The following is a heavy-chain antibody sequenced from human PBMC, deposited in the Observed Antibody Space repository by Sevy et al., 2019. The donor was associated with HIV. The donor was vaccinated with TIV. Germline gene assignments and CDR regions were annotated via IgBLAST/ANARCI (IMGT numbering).Heavy chain of an antibody. D-gene: IGHD3-3*01. Sequence: GGSLRLSCAASGFTFSSYWMHWVRQAPGKGLVWVSPINSDGSSTSYADSVKGRFTISRDNAKNTLYLQMNSLRAEDTAVYYCARERGYDFWSGYSGVNWFDPWGQGTLVTVSS. CDR1: GFTFSSYW. J-gene: IGHJ5*02. CDR3: ARERGYDFWSGYSGVNWFDP. V-gene: IGHV3-74*01. CDR2: INSDGSST.